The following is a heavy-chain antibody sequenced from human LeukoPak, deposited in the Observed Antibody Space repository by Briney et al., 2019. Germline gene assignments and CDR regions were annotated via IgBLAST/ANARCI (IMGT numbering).Heavy chain of an antibody. V-gene: IGHV4-34*01. CDR2: INHSGST. CDR1: GGSFSGYY. J-gene: IGHJ4*02. Sequence: PSETLSLTCAVYGGSFSGYYWSGIRQPPGKGLEWIGEINHSGSTNYNPSLKSRVTISVDTSKNQFSLKLSSVTAADTAVYYWARGGRAARTFDYWGQGTLVTVSS. D-gene: IGHD6-6*01. CDR3: ARGGRAARTFDY.